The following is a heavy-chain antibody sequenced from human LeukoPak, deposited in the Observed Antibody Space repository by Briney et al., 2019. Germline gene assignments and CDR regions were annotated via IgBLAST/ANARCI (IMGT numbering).Heavy chain of an antibody. CDR2: IYPSGNT. J-gene: IGHJ4*01. Sequence: SETLSLTCTVSRGSTSTYYWSWIRQPAGKGLEWIGRIYPSGNTNFNPSLMSRVTMSIDTSKNQFSLKLSSVTAADTAVYYCAKSGGYGLIDYWGQGTLVTVSS. CDR3: AKSGGYGLIDY. D-gene: IGHD6-25*01. CDR1: RGSTSTYY. V-gene: IGHV4-4*07.